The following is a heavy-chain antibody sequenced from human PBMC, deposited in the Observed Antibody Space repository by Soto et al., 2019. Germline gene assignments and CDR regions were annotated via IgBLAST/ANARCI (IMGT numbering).Heavy chain of an antibody. CDR1: GYTFTGHY. J-gene: IGHJ4*02. CDR3: GRGRSGQIVVFY. D-gene: IGHD1-26*01. V-gene: IGHV1-2*02. CDR2: IGPGSGAT. Sequence: ASVKVSCKASGYTFTGHYIHWVRQAPEQGPVWMGEIGPGSGATRYAQRFQGRVTMTRDMSITTVYMELNNLSPDDTAVYYCGRGRSGQIVVFYWGQGTPVTVSS.